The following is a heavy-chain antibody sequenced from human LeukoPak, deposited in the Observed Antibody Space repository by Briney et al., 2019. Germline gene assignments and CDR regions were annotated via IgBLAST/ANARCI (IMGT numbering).Heavy chain of an antibody. CDR3: ARVDTYDFWSGLDNWFDP. J-gene: IGHJ5*02. V-gene: IGHV4-34*01. Sequence: SETLSLTCAVYGGSFSGYYWSWIRQPPGKGLEWIGEINHSGSTNYNPSLKSRVTISVDTSKNQFSLKLSSVTAADTAVYYCARVDTYDFWSGLDNWFDPWGQGTLVTVSS. CDR1: GGSFSGYY. D-gene: IGHD3-3*01. CDR2: INHSGST.